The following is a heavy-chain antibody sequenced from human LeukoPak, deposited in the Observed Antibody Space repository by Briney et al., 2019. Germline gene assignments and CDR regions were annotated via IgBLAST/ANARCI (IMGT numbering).Heavy chain of an antibody. Sequence: AGGSLRLSCAASGFTFSVYSMNWVRQAPGKGLEWVSYISSSGTTIYYADSVKGRFSISRDNAKNSLYLQMNSLRAEDTAVYYCARDWYATDYWGQGTLVTVSS. V-gene: IGHV3-48*01. J-gene: IGHJ4*02. CDR3: ARDWYATDY. CDR2: ISSSGTTI. CDR1: GFTFSVYS. D-gene: IGHD6-13*01.